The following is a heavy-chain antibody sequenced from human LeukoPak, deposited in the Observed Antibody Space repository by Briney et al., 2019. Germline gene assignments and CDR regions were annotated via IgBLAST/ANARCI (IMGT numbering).Heavy chain of an antibody. J-gene: IGHJ4*02. CDR2: IYYSRST. CDR3: ARQNSRLGDCYDY. V-gene: IGHV4-39*01. D-gene: IGHD2-21*01. Sequence: PSETPSLTCTLSGGSISSSSYYWGWIRQPPGKGLEWIGRIYYSRSTNYNPSLKSRVTISVDTSKNQFSLKLSSVTAADTAVYYCARQNSRLGDCYDYWGQGTLVTVSS. CDR1: GGSISSSSYY.